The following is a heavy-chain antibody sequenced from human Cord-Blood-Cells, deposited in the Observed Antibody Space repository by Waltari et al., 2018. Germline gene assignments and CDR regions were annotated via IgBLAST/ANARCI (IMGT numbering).Heavy chain of an antibody. CDR2: VDTEEGET. V-gene: IGHV1-24*01. CDR1: GYTLTELS. CDR3: ATAPSSPYSSSWVYFDY. J-gene: IGHJ4*02. Sequence: QVQLVQSGAEVKKPGASVKVSCKVSGYTLTELSMHWVRLAPGKGLEWMGGVDTEEGETIYAQKVQGRVTMTEDTSTDTAYMELSSLRSEDTAVYYCATAPSSPYSSSWVYFDYWGQGTLVTVSS. D-gene: IGHD6-13*01.